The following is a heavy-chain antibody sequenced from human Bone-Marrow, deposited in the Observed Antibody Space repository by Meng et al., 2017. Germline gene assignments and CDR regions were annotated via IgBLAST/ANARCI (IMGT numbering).Heavy chain of an antibody. CDR1: GFTFSSYA. J-gene: IGHJ3*02. Sequence: GGSLRLSCAASGFTFSSYAMSWVRQAPGKGLEWVSAISGSGGSTYYADSVKGRFTISRDDSKNTLYLQMNSLRAEDTAVYYCATDEVVLGATWISAFDIWGQGTMVTVSS. CDR3: ATDEVVLGATWISAFDI. V-gene: IGHV3-23*01. CDR2: ISGSGGST. D-gene: IGHD1-26*01.